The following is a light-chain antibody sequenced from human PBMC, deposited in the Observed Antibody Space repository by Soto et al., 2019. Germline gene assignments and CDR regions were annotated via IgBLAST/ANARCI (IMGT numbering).Light chain of an antibody. CDR1: QSVSSN. CDR2: GAS. J-gene: IGKJ1*01. V-gene: IGKV3-15*01. CDR3: QQYNNWPFPSWT. Sequence: EIVMTQSPATLSVSPGERATLSCRASQSVSSNLAWYQQKPGQAPRLLIYGASNRATGIPVRFSGSGSGTELTLTISSLQSEDFAVYYCQQYNNWPFPSWTFGQGTKVEIK.